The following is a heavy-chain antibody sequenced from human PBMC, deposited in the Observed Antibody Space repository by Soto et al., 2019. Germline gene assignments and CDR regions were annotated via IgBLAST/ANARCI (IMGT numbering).Heavy chain of an antibody. Sequence: ASVKVSCKASGGTFSSYTISWVRQAPGQGLEWMGRIIPILGIANYAQKFQGRVTITADKSTSTAYMELSSLRSEDTAVYYCARSVDTAMVKGAWVFDIWGQGTMVTVSS. J-gene: IGHJ3*02. V-gene: IGHV1-69*02. CDR1: GGTFSSYT. CDR2: IIPILGIA. D-gene: IGHD5-18*01. CDR3: ARSVDTAMVKGAWVFDI.